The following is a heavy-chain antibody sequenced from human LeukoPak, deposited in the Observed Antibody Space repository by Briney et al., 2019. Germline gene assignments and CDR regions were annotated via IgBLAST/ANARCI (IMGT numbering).Heavy chain of an antibody. CDR3: ARKNLSGGRDDAFDI. J-gene: IGHJ3*02. V-gene: IGHV4-39*01. D-gene: IGHD1-14*01. CDR1: DGSISSSSYY. Sequence: SETLSLTCTVSDGSISSSSYYWGWIRQPPGKGLEWIGSTYYSGSTYYNPSLKSRVTISADRSKNQFSLKLRSVTAADTAVYYCARKNLSGGRDDAFDIWGQGTMVTVSS. CDR2: TYYSGST.